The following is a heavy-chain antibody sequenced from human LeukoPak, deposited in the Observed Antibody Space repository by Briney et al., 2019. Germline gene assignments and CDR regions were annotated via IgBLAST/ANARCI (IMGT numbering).Heavy chain of an antibody. V-gene: IGHV1-46*01. J-gene: IGHJ3*02. Sequence: ASVKVSCKASGYTFTSYYMHWVRQAPGQGLEWMGIIIPSGGSTSYAQKFQGGVTMTRDTSTSTVYMELSSLRSEDTAVYYCARGAITIFGVVIIESAFDIWGQGTMVTVSS. CDR3: ARGAITIFGVVIIESAFDI. CDR1: GYTFTSYY. CDR2: IIPSGGST. D-gene: IGHD3-3*01.